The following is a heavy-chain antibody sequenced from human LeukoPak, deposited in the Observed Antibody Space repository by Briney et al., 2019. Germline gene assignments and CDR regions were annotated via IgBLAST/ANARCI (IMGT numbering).Heavy chain of an antibody. J-gene: IGHJ4*02. D-gene: IGHD2-15*01. CDR3: VRGPSDSSLPGY. CDR1: GGTFSSYA. CDR2: IIPILGIA. Sequence: GSSVKVSCKASGGTFSSYAISWVRQAPGQGLEWMGRIIPILGIANYAQKFQGRVTITADKSTSTAYMELSSLRSEDTAVYYCVRGPSDSSLPGYWGQGTLVTVSS. V-gene: IGHV1-69*04.